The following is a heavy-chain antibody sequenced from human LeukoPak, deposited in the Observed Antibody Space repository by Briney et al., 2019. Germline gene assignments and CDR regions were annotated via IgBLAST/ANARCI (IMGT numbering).Heavy chain of an antibody. CDR3: ARASNPWLQLT. J-gene: IGHJ5*02. V-gene: IGHV3-33*01. CDR2: IWYDGGNK. D-gene: IGHD5-24*01. Sequence: GGSLRLSCAASGFTFSSYGMHWVRQAPGKGLEWVAVIWYDGGNKYYADSVKGRFTISRDNSKNTLYLQMNSLRAEDTAVYYCARASNPWLQLTWGQGALVTVSS. CDR1: GFTFSSYG.